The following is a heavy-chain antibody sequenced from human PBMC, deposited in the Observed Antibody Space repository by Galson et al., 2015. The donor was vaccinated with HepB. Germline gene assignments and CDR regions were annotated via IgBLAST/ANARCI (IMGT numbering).Heavy chain of an antibody. J-gene: IGHJ4*02. CDR3: AKNGGAAAGDPAEY. CDR2: LSSSGAGT. CDR1: GFTFSNYA. D-gene: IGHD6-13*01. V-gene: IGHV3-23*01. Sequence: SLRLSCAASGFTFSNYAMTWVRQAPGKGLEWVSGLSSSGAGTYYADSVKGRFTVSRDNSKNTMYLQMNSLRAGDTAIYYCAKNGGAAAGDPAEYWGQGTLVTVSS.